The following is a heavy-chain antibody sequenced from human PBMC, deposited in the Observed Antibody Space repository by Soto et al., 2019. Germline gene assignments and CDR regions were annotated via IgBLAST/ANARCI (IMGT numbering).Heavy chain of an antibody. CDR2: IYYSGIT. CDR1: GGSISSGGYY. J-gene: IGHJ3*02. Sequence: QVQLQESGPGLVKPSQTLSLTCTVSGGSISSGGYYWSWIRQHPGKGLECIGYIYYSGITYYHPSLKSRVTITVDTTKNQFSLKLSSVTAANTAVYYCARGGREGEAFDIWGQGTMVTVSS. CDR3: ARGGREGEAFDI. V-gene: IGHV4-31*03.